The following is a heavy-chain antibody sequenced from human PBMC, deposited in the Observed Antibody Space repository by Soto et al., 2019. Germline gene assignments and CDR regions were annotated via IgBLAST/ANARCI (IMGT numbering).Heavy chain of an antibody. CDR3: VKVSTFYDILTGYYSTNFFDP. Sequence: PGGSLRLSCSASGFTFREYSMHWVRQAPGKGLQYVSTISSDGDITYYADSVKGRFTISRDNSKNTLYLQMNSLRPEDTAVYYCVKVSTFYDILTGYYSTNFFDPWGQGTLVTVSS. D-gene: IGHD3-9*01. CDR2: ISSDGDIT. CDR1: GFTFREYS. V-gene: IGHV3-64D*06. J-gene: IGHJ5*02.